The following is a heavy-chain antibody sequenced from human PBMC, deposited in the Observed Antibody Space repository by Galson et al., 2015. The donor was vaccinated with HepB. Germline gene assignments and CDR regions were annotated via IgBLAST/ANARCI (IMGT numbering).Heavy chain of an antibody. V-gene: IGHV1-69*04. CDR1: GGTFSSYT. Sequence: SVKVSCKASGGTFSSYTVSWVRQAPGQGLEWMGRIIPILGIANYAQKFQGRVTITADKSTSTAYMELSSLRSEDTAVYYCARDSAARDGDYPGYWGQGTLVTVSS. CDR2: IIPILGIA. CDR3: ARDSAARDGDYPGY. D-gene: IGHD4-17*01. J-gene: IGHJ4*02.